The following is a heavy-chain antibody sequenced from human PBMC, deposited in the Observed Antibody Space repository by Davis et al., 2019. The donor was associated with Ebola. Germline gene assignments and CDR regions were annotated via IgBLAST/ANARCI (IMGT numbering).Heavy chain of an antibody. CDR3: ARQQGDSYYDILTGYYPNYGMDV. J-gene: IGHJ6*02. D-gene: IGHD3-9*01. CDR1: GFTFSSYG. V-gene: IGHV3-30*03. Sequence: GESLKISCAASGFTFSSYGMHWVRQAPGKGLEWVAVISYDGSNKYYADSVKGRFTISRDNSKNTLYLQMNSLRAEDTAVYYCARQQGDSYYDILTGYYPNYGMDVWGQGTTVTVSS. CDR2: ISYDGSNK.